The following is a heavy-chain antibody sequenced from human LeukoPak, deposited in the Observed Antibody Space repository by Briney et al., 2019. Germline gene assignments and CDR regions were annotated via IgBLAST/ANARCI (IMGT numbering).Heavy chain of an antibody. V-gene: IGHV1-18*01. D-gene: IGHD3-3*01. CDR1: GYTFSNFG. J-gene: IGHJ4*02. CDR3: ARDERSVADGSLGYFDY. Sequence: ASVKVSCKASGYTFSNFGISWVRQAPGQGLEWMGWISGDNGKTNSAPRLQGRITMTTDTSTNTAYMEVRAVRPDDTAMYYCARDERSVADGSLGYFDYWGQGTLVTVSS. CDR2: ISGDNGKT.